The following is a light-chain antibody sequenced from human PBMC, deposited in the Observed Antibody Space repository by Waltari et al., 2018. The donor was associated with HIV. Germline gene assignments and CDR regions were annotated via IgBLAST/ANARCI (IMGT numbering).Light chain of an antibody. CDR1: NSNIGNNF. CDR2: DSN. Sequence: SCSGSNSNIGNNFVSWYQQLPGTAPKLLIYDSNKRPSGIPDRFSGSKSDTSATLDITGLQTGDEADYYCGTWDSSLSAVLFGGGTKLTVL. CDR3: GTWDSSLSAVL. J-gene: IGLJ2*01. V-gene: IGLV1-51*01.